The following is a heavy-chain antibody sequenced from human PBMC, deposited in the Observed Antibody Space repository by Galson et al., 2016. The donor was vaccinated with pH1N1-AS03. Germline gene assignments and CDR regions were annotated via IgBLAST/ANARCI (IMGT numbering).Heavy chain of an antibody. D-gene: IGHD6-13*01. J-gene: IGHJ4*02. V-gene: IGHV2-70*04. CDR2: IDWDDDK. CDR3: GLTGIAATGYFDY. Sequence: PALVKPTQTLTLTCTFSGFSLNTDGMRVSWIRQPPGKALEWLARIDWDDDKFYRTSLKTRLTISKDTSKNQVVLTLTSVGPVDTATYYCGLTGIAATGYFDYWGQGTLVTVSS. CDR1: GFSLNTDGMR.